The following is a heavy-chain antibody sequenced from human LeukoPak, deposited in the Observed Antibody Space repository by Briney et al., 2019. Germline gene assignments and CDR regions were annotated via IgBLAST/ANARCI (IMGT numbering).Heavy chain of an antibody. D-gene: IGHD1-26*01. CDR3: ATSKSESYFPFDS. J-gene: IGHJ4*02. Sequence: SETLSLTCTVSGGSISSSSYFWGWIRQPPGKELEWIGNIYYSGSTYYNPSLKSRVTISLNTSKNQFSLKLSSGTAADTAVYYCATSKSESYFPFDSWGQGTLVTVSS. CDR1: GGSISSSSYF. CDR2: IYYSGST. V-gene: IGHV4-39*07.